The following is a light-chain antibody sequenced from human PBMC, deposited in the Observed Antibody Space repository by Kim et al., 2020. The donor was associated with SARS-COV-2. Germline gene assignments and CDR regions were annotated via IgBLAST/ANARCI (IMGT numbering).Light chain of an antibody. CDR1: KLGDKY. CDR3: QAWDSSTEVV. J-gene: IGLJ2*01. Sequence: VSPGQTASITCSGDKLGDKYACWYQQKPGQSPVRVIYQDSKRPSGIPERVSGSNSGNTATLSISGTQAMDEADYYCQAWDSSTEVVFGGGTQLTVL. V-gene: IGLV3-1*01. CDR2: QDS.